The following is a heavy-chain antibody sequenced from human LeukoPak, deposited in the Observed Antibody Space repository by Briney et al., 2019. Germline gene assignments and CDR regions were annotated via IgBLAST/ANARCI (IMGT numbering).Heavy chain of an antibody. V-gene: IGHV4-59*01. D-gene: IGHD6-13*01. CDR2: IYYSGST. CDR3: ARVKAAAGTSWYYMDV. J-gene: IGHJ6*03. CDR1: GGSISSYY. Sequence: SETLSLTCTVSGGSISSYYWSWIRQPPGKGLEWIGYIYYSGSTNYNPSLKSRVTISVDTSKNQFSPKLSSVTAADTAVYYCARVKAAAGTSWYYMDVWGKGTTVTVSS.